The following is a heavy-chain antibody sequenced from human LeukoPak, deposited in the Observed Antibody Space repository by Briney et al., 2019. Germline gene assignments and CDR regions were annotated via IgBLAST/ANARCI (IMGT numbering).Heavy chain of an antibody. V-gene: IGHV4-4*02. D-gene: IGHD3-10*01. J-gene: IGHJ4*02. CDR3: ASLWDYYGSGSYSLDY. CDR2: IYHSGST. Sequence: SETLSLTCAVSGGSISSSNWWSWVRQPPGKGLEWIGEIYHSGSTNYNPSLKSRVTISVDKSKNQFSLKLSSVTAADTAVYYCASLWDYYGSGSYSLDYWGQGTLVTVSS. CDR1: GGSISSSNW.